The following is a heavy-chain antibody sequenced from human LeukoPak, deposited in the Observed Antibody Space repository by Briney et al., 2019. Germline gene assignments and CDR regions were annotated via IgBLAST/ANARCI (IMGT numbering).Heavy chain of an antibody. V-gene: IGHV3-30-3*01. J-gene: IGHJ3*02. D-gene: IGHD1-26*01. CDR2: ISNDGTNK. CDR1: GFTFDNYA. Sequence: PGTSLRLSCAASGFTFDNYAMHWVRQAPGKGLEWVALISNDGTNKYYADSVKGRFTMSRDNSKNTVYLQVNSLRAEDTAVYYCAVGLTIWGQGTMVTVSS. CDR3: AVGLTI.